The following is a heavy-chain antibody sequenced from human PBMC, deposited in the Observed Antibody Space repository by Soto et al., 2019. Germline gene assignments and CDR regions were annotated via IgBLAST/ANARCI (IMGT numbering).Heavy chain of an antibody. CDR2: IRSKAYGGTT. CDR3: TRVGGIAVAGTRQG. D-gene: IGHD6-19*01. Sequence: GGSLRLSCTASGFTFGDYAMSWFRQAPGKGLEWVGFIRSKAYGGTTEYAASVKGRFTISRDDSKSIAYLQMNSLKTEDTAVYYCTRVGGIAVAGTRQGWGQGTLVTVSS. CDR1: GFTFGDYA. V-gene: IGHV3-49*03. J-gene: IGHJ4*02.